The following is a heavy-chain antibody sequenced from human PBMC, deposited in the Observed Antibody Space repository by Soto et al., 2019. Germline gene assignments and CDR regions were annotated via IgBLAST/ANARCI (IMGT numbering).Heavy chain of an antibody. CDR1: GYTLTELS. Sequence: QVQLVQSGAEVKKPGASVKVSCKVSGYTLTELSMHWVRQAPGKGLEWMGGFDPEDGETTYAQKFQGRVTMTEDTSTDTAYMELSSLRSEDTAVYYSATAARYSSYYYYYGMDVWGQGTTVTVSS. J-gene: IGHJ6*02. V-gene: IGHV1-24*01. CDR2: FDPEDGET. CDR3: ATAARYSSYYYYYGMDV. D-gene: IGHD6-13*01.